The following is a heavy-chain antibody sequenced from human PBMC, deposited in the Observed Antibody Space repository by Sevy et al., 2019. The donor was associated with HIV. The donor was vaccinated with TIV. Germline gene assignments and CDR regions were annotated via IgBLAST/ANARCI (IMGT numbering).Heavy chain of an antibody. V-gene: IGHV1-2*02. CDR3: AAPGGYRHGSLLDH. CDR1: GYSFTGHF. J-gene: IGHJ4*02. CDR2: INPDSGDT. D-gene: IGHD5-12*01. Sequence: ASVKVSCRTSGYSFTGHFVHWVRQAPGQGLEWMGWINPDSGDTKYAEKFQGRVTVTRDTSISTAYMELSNLRSDDTAVYYCAAPGGYRHGSLLDHRGQGTLVTVSS.